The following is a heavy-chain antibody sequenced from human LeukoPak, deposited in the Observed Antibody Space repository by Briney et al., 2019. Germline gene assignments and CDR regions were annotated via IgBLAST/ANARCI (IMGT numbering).Heavy chain of an antibody. CDR1: GFTVSTNY. Sequence: TPGGSLRLSCVVSGFTVSTNYMSWVRQAPGKGLEWVGRIKSNSDGGTRDYAAPVTDRFTISRDDSKNTLYLQINSLKTEDTAVYYCTTQRRAVRPDIDYWGQGTLVTVSS. D-gene: IGHD6-6*01. J-gene: IGHJ4*02. CDR2: IKSNSDGGTR. V-gene: IGHV3-15*01. CDR3: TTQRRAVRPDIDY.